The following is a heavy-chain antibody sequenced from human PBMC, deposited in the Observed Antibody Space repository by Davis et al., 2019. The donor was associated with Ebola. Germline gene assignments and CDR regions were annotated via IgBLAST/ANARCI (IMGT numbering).Heavy chain of an antibody. CDR1: GYSFSNYW. CDR2: VDPSTSNT. D-gene: IGHD1-20*01. CDR3: ASLRRTITGMDDAFDI. J-gene: IGHJ3*02. Sequence: GESLKISCKGSGYSFSNYWINWVRQMPGKGLEWMGRVDPSTSNTEYSPSFQGLVTFSSDRSINTAYLQWSGLKASDTAMYYCASLRRTITGMDDAFDIWGQGTTVTVSS. V-gene: IGHV5-10-1*01.